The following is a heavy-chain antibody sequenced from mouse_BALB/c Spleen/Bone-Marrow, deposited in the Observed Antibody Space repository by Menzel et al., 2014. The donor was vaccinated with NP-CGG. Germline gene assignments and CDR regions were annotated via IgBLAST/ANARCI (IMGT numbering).Heavy chain of an antibody. V-gene: IGHV1-67*01. J-gene: IGHJ4*01. CDR2: ISIYYDNT. D-gene: IGHD2-1*01. Sequence: VQLQQSGPELVRPGDSVKISCKGSGYTFTDYAMHWVKRSHAKSLEWIGVISIYYDNTNYNQKFEGKATMTLDISSGTAYMELARLTSGDSAIYYCARDGNYDYYGMDYWGQGTSVTVSS. CDR3: ARDGNYDYYGMDY. CDR1: GYTFTDYA.